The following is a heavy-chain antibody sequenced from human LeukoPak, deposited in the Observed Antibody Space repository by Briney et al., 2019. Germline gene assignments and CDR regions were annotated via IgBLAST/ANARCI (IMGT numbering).Heavy chain of an antibody. CDR3: ASGAYSYGDGFDY. CDR2: IYIGGNT. CDR1: GFTVSSNY. D-gene: IGHD5-18*01. Sequence: PGGSLRLSCAASGFTVSSNYMSWVRQAPGKGLEWVSFIYIGGNTYYADSVKGRFTISRDNSKNTLYLQMNSLRAEDTAVYYCASGAYSYGDGFDYWGQGTLVTVSS. V-gene: IGHV3-53*01. J-gene: IGHJ4*02.